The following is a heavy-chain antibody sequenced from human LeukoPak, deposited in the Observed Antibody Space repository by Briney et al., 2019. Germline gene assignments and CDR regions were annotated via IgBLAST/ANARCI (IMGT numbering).Heavy chain of an antibody. J-gene: IGHJ3*02. Sequence: GGALRLSCVASGFTVTTYDMHCGRETAGDRLEWGSSIHTAEDTYNPDPVKGRVTISRENAKNLLYLQLNRLGVGDTAVYYCARGRCSRPSCSFRLYGIAIWGQGTMVTVTS. D-gene: IGHD2-2*01. CDR1: GFTVTTYD. CDR3: ARGRCSRPSCSFRLYGIAI. V-gene: IGHV3-13*04. CDR2: IHTAEDT.